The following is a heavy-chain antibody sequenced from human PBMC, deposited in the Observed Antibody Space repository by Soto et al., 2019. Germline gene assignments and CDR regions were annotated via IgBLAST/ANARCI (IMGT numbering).Heavy chain of an antibody. CDR2: INHSGST. D-gene: IGHD6-13*01. CDR1: VVSFSGYY. V-gene: IGHV4-34*01. CDR3: ARGRVVGIGSSSWY. J-gene: IGHJ2*01. Sequence: SETLSLTCAFYVVSFSGYYWSCIRHPPGKWLEWIGEINHSGSTNYNPSLKSRVTISVDTSKNQFSLKLSSVTDADTAVYYCARGRVVGIGSSSWY.